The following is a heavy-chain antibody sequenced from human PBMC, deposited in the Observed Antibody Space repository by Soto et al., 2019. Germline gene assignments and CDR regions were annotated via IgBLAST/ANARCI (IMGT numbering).Heavy chain of an antibody. Sequence: QVQLVEYGGGVVPPGGSLRLSCVASGFSFNNYGMHWVRQAPGKGLEWVAVIWYDGSNKYYADSVKGRFTISRDNSENTLYLQMSSLRAEDTAVYFCARDPSHGSGSYLDYWGQGALVAVSS. CDR1: GFSFNNYG. J-gene: IGHJ4*02. CDR3: ARDPSHGSGSYLDY. V-gene: IGHV3-33*01. D-gene: IGHD3-10*01. CDR2: IWYDGSNK.